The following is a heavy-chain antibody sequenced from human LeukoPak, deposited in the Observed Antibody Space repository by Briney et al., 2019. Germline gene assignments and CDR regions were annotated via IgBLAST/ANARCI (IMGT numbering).Heavy chain of an antibody. J-gene: IGHJ4*02. CDR3: ARHAEYNSGWHFYLDH. D-gene: IGHD6-19*01. V-gene: IGHV4-39*01. CDR2: VHNVGST. CDR1: GVSTTNGIYY. Sequence: PSETLSLTCIVSGVSTTNGIYYWAWIRQSPGKGLEWIGSVHNVGSTYYNLSLRSRVTMSIDTSKNQFSLRLNSVTAADTAVYYCARHAEYNSGWHFYLDHWGQGIPVTVSS.